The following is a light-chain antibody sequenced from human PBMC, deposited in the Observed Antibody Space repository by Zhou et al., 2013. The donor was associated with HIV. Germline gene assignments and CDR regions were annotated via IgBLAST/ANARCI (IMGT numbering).Light chain of an antibody. CDR1: QSINTW. Sequence: IQMTQSPSTLSASVGDRVSITCRASQSINTWVAWYQQKPGKVPKLLIYKASSLESGVPSRFSGSGSGTEFTLTISSLQPDDYGIYYCQQYNDKAITFGQGTRLET. J-gene: IGKJ5*01. CDR3: QQYNDKAIT. CDR2: KAS. V-gene: IGKV1-5*03.